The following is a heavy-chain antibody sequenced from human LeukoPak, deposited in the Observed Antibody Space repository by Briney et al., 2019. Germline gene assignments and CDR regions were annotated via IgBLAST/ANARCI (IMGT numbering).Heavy chain of an antibody. D-gene: IGHD4-23*01. CDR2: INPDDKST. CDR3: LTIVETPIDAFDI. CDR1: GFTFSKYW. J-gene: IGHJ3*02. Sequence: GGSLRLSCAASGFTFSKYWPRWVRQPPGRGLVWLARINPDDKSTSYADSVKGRFTISIDDAKETLFLQMNSLTAEDTAVYYCLTIVETPIDAFDIWGQGAMVTVSS. V-gene: IGHV3-74*01.